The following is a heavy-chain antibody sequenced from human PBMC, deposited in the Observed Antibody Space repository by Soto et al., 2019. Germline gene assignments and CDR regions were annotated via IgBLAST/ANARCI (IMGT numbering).Heavy chain of an antibody. D-gene: IGHD5-18*01. V-gene: IGHV1-69*01. J-gene: IGHJ4*02. Sequence: QVQLVQSGAEVKRPGPSWKSSAKPSGATLSSYLFSWGGQPPGKGLGWMGGIIPIFGTANYAQKFQGRVTITADESTSTAYMELSSLRSEDTAVYYCARARGYSYKITAILDYWGQGTLVTVSS. CDR3: ARARGYSYKITAILDY. CDR2: IIPIFGTA. CDR1: GATLSSYL.